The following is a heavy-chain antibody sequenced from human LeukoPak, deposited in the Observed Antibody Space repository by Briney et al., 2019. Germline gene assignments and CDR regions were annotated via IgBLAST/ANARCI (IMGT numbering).Heavy chain of an antibody. J-gene: IGHJ4*02. CDR3: ASHQAPYYFDY. CDR2: IYYSGST. V-gene: IGHV4-59*01. Sequence: SETLSLTCTVSGGSISSYYWSWIRQPPGKGLEWIGYIYYSGSTNYNPSLKSRVTISVDMSKNQFSLKLSSVTAADTAVYYCASHQAPYYFDYWGQGTLVTVSS. CDR1: GGSISSYY.